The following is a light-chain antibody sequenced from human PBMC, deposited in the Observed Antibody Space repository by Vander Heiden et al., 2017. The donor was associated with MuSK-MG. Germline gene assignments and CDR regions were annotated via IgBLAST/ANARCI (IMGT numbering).Light chain of an antibody. CDR1: QSLLHSNGYNY. Sequence: DIVMTQSPLSLPVTPGEPASISCRSSQSLLHSNGYNYLDWYLQKPGQSPQLLIYLGSNRASAVPDRFSGRGPGTDFTLKISIVEAEDVGVYYCRQALQTPLTFGGGTKVEIK. CDR3: RQALQTPLT. J-gene: IGKJ4*01. CDR2: LGS. V-gene: IGKV2-28*01.